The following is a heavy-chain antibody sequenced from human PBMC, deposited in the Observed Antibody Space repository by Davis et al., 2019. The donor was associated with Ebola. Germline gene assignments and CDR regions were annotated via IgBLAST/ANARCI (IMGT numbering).Heavy chain of an antibody. J-gene: IGHJ5*02. CDR3: ARGIVVVVAASRPNWFDP. V-gene: IGHV3-23*01. Sequence: GESLKISCAASGFTVSSNYMSWVRQAPGKGLEWVSAISGSGGSTYYADSVKGRFTISRDNSKNTLYLQMNSLRAEDTAVYYCARGIVVVVAASRPNWFDPWGQGTLVTVSS. D-gene: IGHD2-15*01. CDR2: ISGSGGST. CDR1: GFTVSSNY.